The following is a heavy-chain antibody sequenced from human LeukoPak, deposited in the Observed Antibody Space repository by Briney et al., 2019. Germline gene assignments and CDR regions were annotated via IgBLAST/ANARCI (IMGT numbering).Heavy chain of an antibody. J-gene: IGHJ4*02. Sequence: SETLSLTCTVSGGSFEHYFWSWIRQPPGKGLEWIGYVYYSGSTDHSPSLKSRLTISADTSKNQFSLKLNSVTAADTAVYYCASHRRSHGSEYWGQGTLVTVSS. CDR2: VYYSGST. CDR3: ASHRRSHGSEY. V-gene: IGHV4-59*01. CDR1: GGSFEHYF. D-gene: IGHD3-10*01.